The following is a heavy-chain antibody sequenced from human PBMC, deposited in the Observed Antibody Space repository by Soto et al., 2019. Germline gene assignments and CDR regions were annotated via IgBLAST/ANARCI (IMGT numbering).Heavy chain of an antibody. Sequence: LRLSCAASGFTFSSYSMNWVRQAPGKGLEWVSSISSSSSYIYYADSVKGRFTISRDNAKNSLYLQMNSLRAEDTAVYYCARVRRSTVSYFDYWGQGTLVTVSS. J-gene: IGHJ4*02. V-gene: IGHV3-21*01. CDR2: ISSSSSYI. D-gene: IGHD4-4*01. CDR1: GFTFSSYS. CDR3: ARVRRSTVSYFDY.